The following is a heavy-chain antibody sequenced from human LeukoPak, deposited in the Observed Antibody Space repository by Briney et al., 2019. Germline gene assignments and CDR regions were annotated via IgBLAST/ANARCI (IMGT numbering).Heavy chain of an antibody. CDR3: ARRDDSKAFDY. J-gene: IGHJ4*02. Sequence: GESLKISCKGSGYSFTNFWICWVRQMPGKGLEWMGLIYPGDSDTRYSPSFQGQVTISADKSINTAYLQWSSLKASDTAMYYCARRDDSKAFDYWGQGTLVTVSS. D-gene: IGHD3-22*01. V-gene: IGHV5-51*01. CDR2: IYPGDSDT. CDR1: GYSFTNFW.